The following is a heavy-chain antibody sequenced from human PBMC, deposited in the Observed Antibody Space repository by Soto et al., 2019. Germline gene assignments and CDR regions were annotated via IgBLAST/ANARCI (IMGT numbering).Heavy chain of an antibody. J-gene: IGHJ4*02. Sequence: GGSLRLSCASSGFTFSSYEMNWVLQAPGKGLEWVSYISSSGSTIYYADSVKGRFTISRDNAKNSLYLQMNSLRAEDTAVYYCASHDFWSGYSLHWGQGTLVTVSS. V-gene: IGHV3-48*03. D-gene: IGHD3-3*01. CDR1: GFTFSSYE. CDR2: ISSSGSTI. CDR3: ASHDFWSGYSLH.